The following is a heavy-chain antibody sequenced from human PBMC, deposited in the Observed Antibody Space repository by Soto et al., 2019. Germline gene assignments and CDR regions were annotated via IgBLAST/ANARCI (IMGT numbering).Heavy chain of an antibody. J-gene: IGHJ4*02. CDR2: VSTSGDTT. D-gene: IGHD1-20*01. CDR3: AKDLSPFNNWFFDY. V-gene: IGHV3-23*01. Sequence: PGGSLRLSCAASAFTFNNYDMSWVRQAPGQGLEWVSMVSTSGDTTYYADSVKGRFTISRDNSKNTLYLQMSSLRADDTALYYCAKDLSPFNNWFFDYWGQGTLVTVSS. CDR1: AFTFNNYD.